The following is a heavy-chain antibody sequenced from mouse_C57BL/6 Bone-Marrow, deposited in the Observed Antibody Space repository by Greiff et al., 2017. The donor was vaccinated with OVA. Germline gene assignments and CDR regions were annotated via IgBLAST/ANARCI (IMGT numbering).Heavy chain of an antibody. D-gene: IGHD1-1*01. Sequence: QVQLQQPGAELVKPGASVQLSCKASGYTFTSYWMHWVKQRPGQGLEWIGMIHPNSGSTNYNEKFKSKATLTVDKSSSTAYMQLSSLTSEDSAVYYCAEDYYGSSPHWYFDVWGTGTTVTVSS. CDR1: GYTFTSYW. CDR2: IHPNSGST. V-gene: IGHV1-64*01. CDR3: AEDYYGSSPHWYFDV. J-gene: IGHJ1*03.